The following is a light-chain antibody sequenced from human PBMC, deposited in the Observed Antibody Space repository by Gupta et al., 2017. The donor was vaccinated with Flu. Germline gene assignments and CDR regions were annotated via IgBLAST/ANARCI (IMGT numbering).Light chain of an antibody. CDR2: WGS. V-gene: IGKV2-28*01. CDR1: QSLLHDNGNND. J-gene: IGKJ2*01. Sequence: PVTPGESAYISCRSSQSLLHDNGNNDLDWYLQKPGQSPQLLIYWGSNLASGVPDRFSGGGSGTDFTLKISRVEAEDIGVYYCKQCLHTNTFGQGTKVEI. CDR3: KQCLHTNT.